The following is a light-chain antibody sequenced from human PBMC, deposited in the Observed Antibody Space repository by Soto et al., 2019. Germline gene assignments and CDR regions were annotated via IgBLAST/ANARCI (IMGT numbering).Light chain of an antibody. J-gene: IGLJ2*01. CDR2: EVS. CDR1: GSDVGGYNY. V-gene: IGLV2-8*01. Sequence: QSALTQPPSASGSPGQSVTISCTGTGSDVGGYNYVSWYQQHPGKAPKLIIYEVSERPSGVPDRFSGAKSGNTASLTVSGLQAEDEADYYCCSYAGNTVVFGGGTKVTVL. CDR3: CSYAGNTVV.